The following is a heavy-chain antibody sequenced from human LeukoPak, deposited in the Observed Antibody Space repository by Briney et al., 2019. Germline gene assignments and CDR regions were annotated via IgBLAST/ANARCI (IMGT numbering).Heavy chain of an antibody. CDR1: RFTFSSNG. Sequence: GRSLSFSCAASRFTFSSNGMPCVRQAPRKGLEWVAVISYDGSNKYYADSVKGRYTISRDNSKNTLYLQINSLRAEDTAAYYCVKGVKYSSSWYVWFDPWGQGTLVTVSS. V-gene: IGHV3-30*18. J-gene: IGHJ5*02. CDR2: ISYDGSNK. CDR3: VKGVKYSSSWYVWFDP. D-gene: IGHD6-13*01.